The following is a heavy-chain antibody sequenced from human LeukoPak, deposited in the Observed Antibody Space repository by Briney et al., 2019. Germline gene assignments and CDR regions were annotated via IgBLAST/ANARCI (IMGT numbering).Heavy chain of an antibody. CDR1: GYTFTSYA. J-gene: IGHJ3*02. D-gene: IGHD3-22*01. CDR3: ARDLVYYDSSGYRSKNLFDI. Sequence: ASVKVSCKASGYTFTSYAMHWVRQAPGQRLEWMGWINAGNGNTKYSQKFQGRVTITRDTSASTAYMELSSLRSEDTAVYYCARDLVYYDSSGYRSKNLFDIWGQGTMVTVSS. V-gene: IGHV1-3*01. CDR2: INAGNGNT.